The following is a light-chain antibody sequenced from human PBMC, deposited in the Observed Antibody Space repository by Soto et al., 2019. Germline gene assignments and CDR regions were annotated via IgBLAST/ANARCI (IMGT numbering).Light chain of an antibody. V-gene: IGKV1-5*01. CDR1: QSISSW. CDR3: QQYSTYTPRT. CDR2: DAS. J-gene: IGKJ1*01. Sequence: DIQMTQSPSTLSASVGDRVTITCRASQSISSWLAWYQQKPWKAPKLLIFDASSLESGVPSRFSGSGSGTEFTPTISSLQPDDFATYYCQQYSTYTPRTFGQGTKVDIK.